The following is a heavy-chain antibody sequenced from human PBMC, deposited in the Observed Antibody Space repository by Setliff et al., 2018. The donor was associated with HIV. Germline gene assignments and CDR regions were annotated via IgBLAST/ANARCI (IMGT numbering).Heavy chain of an antibody. V-gene: IGHV1-69*10. CDR3: ARAARGGLQYGPTGHAFDI. D-gene: IGHD1-1*01. CDR1: GGSFNNYA. CDR2: ISPILGTT. Sequence: SVKVSCKAAGGSFNNYAISWVRQAPGQGLEWVGGISPILGTTNSGPRFHGRVTITADKSTNTVYIGLSSLRSEDTALYYCARAARGGLQYGPTGHAFDIWGQGTMVTVS. J-gene: IGHJ3*02.